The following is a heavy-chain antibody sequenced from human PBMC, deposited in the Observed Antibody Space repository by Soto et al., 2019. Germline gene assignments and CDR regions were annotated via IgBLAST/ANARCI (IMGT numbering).Heavy chain of an antibody. Sequence: EVQLVESGGGLVQPGGSLRLSCAASGFTFSSYWMHWVRQAPGKGLVCVSRINSDGSTTSYADSVRGRFTISRDNAKKTLYLKMNSLRAEDTAVYYCGRGGVGHWYFGLWGRGTLVTVSS. CDR3: GRGGVGHWYFGL. CDR1: GFTFSSYW. D-gene: IGHD2-8*01. J-gene: IGHJ2*01. CDR2: INSDGSTT. V-gene: IGHV3-74*01.